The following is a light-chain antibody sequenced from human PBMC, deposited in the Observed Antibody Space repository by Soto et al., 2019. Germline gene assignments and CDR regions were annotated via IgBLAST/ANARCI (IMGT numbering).Light chain of an antibody. V-gene: IGKV3-15*01. CDR2: GAS. CDR3: QQYNKWPLT. Sequence: ENVLTQSPGTLSLSPGERATLSCRASESVSSIYVAWYQQTPGQAPRLLIYGASTRATGVPPTFSGSASGTEFTLTISSLQSEDFTVYYCQQYNKWPLTFGQGTKVDI. J-gene: IGKJ1*01. CDR1: ESVSSI.